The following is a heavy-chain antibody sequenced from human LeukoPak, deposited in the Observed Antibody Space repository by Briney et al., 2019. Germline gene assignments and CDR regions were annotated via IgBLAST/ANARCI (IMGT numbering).Heavy chain of an antibody. V-gene: IGHV3-74*01. CDR3: ARDPDRSGWSTFEY. D-gene: IGHD6-19*01. Sequence: GGSLRLSCAASGFAFSNYWMHWVRQAPGKGLVWVSRISSDGITTTYADSVKGRFTISRDNAKNTLYLQMNSLRAEDTAVYFCARDPDRSGWSTFEYWGQGTLVTVSS. CDR1: GFAFSNYW. J-gene: IGHJ4*02. CDR2: ISSDGITT.